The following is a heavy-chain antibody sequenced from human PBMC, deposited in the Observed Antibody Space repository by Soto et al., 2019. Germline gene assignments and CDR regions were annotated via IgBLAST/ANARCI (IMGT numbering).Heavy chain of an antibody. CDR2: IYHSGST. Sequence: SETLSLTCPVSGGFISIVVYSWSWIRQPPGKGLEWIGYIYHSGSTYYNPSLKSRVTISVDRSKNQFSLKLSSVTAADTAVYYCARGPGPWGQGTLVTVSS. D-gene: IGHD7-27*01. CDR3: ARGPGP. V-gene: IGHV4-30-2*01. J-gene: IGHJ5*02. CDR1: GGFISIVVYS.